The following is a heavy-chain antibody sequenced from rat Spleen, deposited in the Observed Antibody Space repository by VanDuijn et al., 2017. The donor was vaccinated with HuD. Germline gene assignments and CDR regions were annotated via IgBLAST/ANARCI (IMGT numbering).Heavy chain of an antibody. V-gene: IGHV3-1*01. Sequence: EVQLQESGPGLVKPSQSLSLTCSVTVYSITTNYWDWIRKFPGNKMEWIGHISYSGSTSYNPSLKSRISITRDTSKNQFFLQLNSVTTEDTATDYCARVITTNRYVMDAWGQGASVTVSS. CDR3: ARVITTNRYVMDA. D-gene: IGHD1-10*01. CDR2: ISYSGST. CDR1: VYSITTNY. J-gene: IGHJ4*01.